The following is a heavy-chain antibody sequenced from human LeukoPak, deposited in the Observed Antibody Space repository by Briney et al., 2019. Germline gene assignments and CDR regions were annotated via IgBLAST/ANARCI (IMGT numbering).Heavy chain of an antibody. D-gene: IGHD3-3*01. V-gene: IGHV3-74*01. Sequence: GGSLRLSCAASGFTFSSYGMHWVRQAPGKGLVWVSRISPDGSTTGHADSVKGRFTTSRDNAKNTLFLQMNSLRAEDTAVYYCTRDFDFSSAIWGQGTLVTVSS. CDR1: GFTFSSYG. CDR2: ISPDGSTT. CDR3: TRDFDFSSAI. J-gene: IGHJ4*02.